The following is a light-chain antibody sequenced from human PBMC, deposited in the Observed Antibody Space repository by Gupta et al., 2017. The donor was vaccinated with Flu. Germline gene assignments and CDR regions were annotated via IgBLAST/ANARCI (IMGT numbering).Light chain of an antibody. V-gene: IGKV1-17*01. CDR3: IQHNSYPRT. Sequence: QITQSPSPLSASVGDRVTITCGARQGIRNDLGWYQQKPGKDPKRLIYAASSLQSGVPARFSGSGSGTEFTLTISSLQAEDFAAYYCIQHNSYPRTFGQGTKVEIK. CDR2: AAS. CDR1: QGIRND. J-gene: IGKJ1*01.